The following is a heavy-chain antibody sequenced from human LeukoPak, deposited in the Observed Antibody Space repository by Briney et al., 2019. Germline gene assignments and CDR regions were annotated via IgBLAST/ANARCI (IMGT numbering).Heavy chain of an antibody. CDR2: IVPSDSYT. J-gene: IGHJ4*02. CDR3: ANDYSSTWYYGY. CDR1: GYSFTRYW. D-gene: IGHD6-13*01. V-gene: IGHV5-10-1*01. Sequence: GEALRISCKGSGYSFTRYWISWVRQMPGKGLEWMGRIVPSDSYTNYSPSFQGHVTISVEKPISTAYLHWSSLKHSDTAMYYCANDYSSTWYYGYWGQGTLVTVSS.